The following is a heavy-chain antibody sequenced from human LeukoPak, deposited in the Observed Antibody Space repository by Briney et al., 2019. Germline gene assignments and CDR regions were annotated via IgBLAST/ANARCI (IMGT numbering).Heavy chain of an antibody. J-gene: IGHJ4*02. CDR1: GFTFSNYA. CDR3: AKDRAGYSYGTFEA. V-gene: IGHV3-23*01. Sequence: GGSLRLSCAASGFTFSNYAMTWVRQAPGKGLEWVSSITNTGATTYYADSVKGRFTISRDNSKTTLYFQMNSLRVDDTAIYYCAKDRAGYSYGTFEAWGQGALVTVSS. CDR2: ITNTGATT. D-gene: IGHD5-18*01.